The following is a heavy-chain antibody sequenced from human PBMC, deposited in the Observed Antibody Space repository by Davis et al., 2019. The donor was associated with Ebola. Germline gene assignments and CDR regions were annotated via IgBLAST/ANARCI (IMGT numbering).Heavy chain of an antibody. J-gene: IGHJ4*02. CDR2: ISFYGSNT. V-gene: IGHV3-30*04. CDR1: GFTFSSYP. Sequence: GGSLRLSCAASGFTFSSYPMHWVRQAPGKGLGWVAGISFYGSNTYYADSVKGRFTISRDNAKNSLYLQMNSLRAEDTAVYYCARDLRAGWGQGTLVTVSS. CDR3: ARDLRAG.